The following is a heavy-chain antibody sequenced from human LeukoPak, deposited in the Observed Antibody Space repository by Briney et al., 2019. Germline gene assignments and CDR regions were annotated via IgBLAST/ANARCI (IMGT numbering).Heavy chain of an antibody. J-gene: IGHJ3*02. Sequence: GGALILSCQASRFHFSNHSMNGVRQAPGKGLDCVSSISSSGTCVYYADSVKGRFTISRDNAKNSLSLQMNSLRADDAAVYYCARASSKQLAGYLPDGFDIWGQGTMVTVSS. V-gene: IGHV3-21*01. D-gene: IGHD3-9*01. CDR3: ARASSKQLAGYLPDGFDI. CDR1: RFHFSNHS. CDR2: ISSSGTCV.